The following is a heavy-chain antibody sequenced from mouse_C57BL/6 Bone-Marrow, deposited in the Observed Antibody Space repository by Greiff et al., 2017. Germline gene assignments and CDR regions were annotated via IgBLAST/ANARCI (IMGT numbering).Heavy chain of an antibody. CDR2: ISDGGSYT. CDR3: ARGLRRWYFDV. CDR1: GFTFSSYA. J-gene: IGHJ1*03. Sequence: DVKLVESGGGLVKPGGSLKLSCAASGFTFSSYAMSWVRQTPEKRLEWVATISDGGSYTYYPDNVKGRFTISRDNAKNNLYLQMSHLKSEDTAMYYCARGLRRWYFDVWGTGTTVTVSS. D-gene: IGHD1-2*01. V-gene: IGHV5-4*03.